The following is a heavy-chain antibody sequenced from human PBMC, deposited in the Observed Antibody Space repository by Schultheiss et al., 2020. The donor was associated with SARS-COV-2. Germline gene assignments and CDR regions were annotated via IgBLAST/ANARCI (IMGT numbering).Heavy chain of an antibody. V-gene: IGHV3-52*02. CDR1: GFTFSSSW. CDR2: IKCDGSEK. D-gene: IGHD3-3*01. CDR3: AREYYDFWSGQRYGMDV. Sequence: GGSLRLSCAASGFTFSSSWMHWVCQAPEKGQEWVADIKCDGSEKYYADSVKGRFTISRDNAKNSLYLQMNSLRAEDTAVYYCAREYYDFWSGQRYGMDVWGQGTTVTVSS. J-gene: IGHJ6*02.